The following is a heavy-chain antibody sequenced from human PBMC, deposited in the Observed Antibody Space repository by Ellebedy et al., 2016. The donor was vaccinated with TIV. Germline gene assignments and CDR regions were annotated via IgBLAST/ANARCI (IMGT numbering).Heavy chain of an antibody. Sequence: SETLSLXXTVSGGSISSYYWSWIRQPAGKGLEWIGRIYTSGSTNYNPSLKSRVTMSVDTSKNQFSLKLSSVTAADTAVYYCAREGVVVPAAMWYYYYYMDVWGKGTTVTVSS. CDR2: IYTSGST. J-gene: IGHJ6*03. CDR3: AREGVVVPAAMWYYYYYMDV. V-gene: IGHV4-4*07. CDR1: GGSISSYY. D-gene: IGHD2-2*01.